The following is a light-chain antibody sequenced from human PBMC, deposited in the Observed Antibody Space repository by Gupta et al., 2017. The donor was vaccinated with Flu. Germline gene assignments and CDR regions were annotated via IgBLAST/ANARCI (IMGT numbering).Light chain of an antibody. CDR3: SSYTSGSTFYV. J-gene: IGLJ1*01. CDR1: SSDVGRSDS. Sequence: SGTSSDVGRSDSVSWYQQHPDKAPKLIIFDVTNRPSGVSSRFSGSKSGNTASLTISGLQAEDETDYYCSSYTSGSTFYVFGTGTKVTVL. V-gene: IGLV2-14*04. CDR2: DVT.